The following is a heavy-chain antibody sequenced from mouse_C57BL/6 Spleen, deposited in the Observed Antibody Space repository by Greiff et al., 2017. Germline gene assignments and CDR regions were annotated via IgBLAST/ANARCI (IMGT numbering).Heavy chain of an antibody. V-gene: IGHV1-55*01. CDR3: AKEDYGNLPDY. CDR1: GYTLTSYW. D-gene: IGHD2-1*01. CDR2: IYPGSGST. Sequence: VQLQQSGAELVKPGASVKMSCKASGYTLTSYWLTWVKQRPGQGLEWIGDIYPGSGSTNYNEKFKSKATLTGDTSASTAYMQLSSLTTEDTAVYYCAKEDYGNLPDYWGQGTTLTGSS. J-gene: IGHJ2*01.